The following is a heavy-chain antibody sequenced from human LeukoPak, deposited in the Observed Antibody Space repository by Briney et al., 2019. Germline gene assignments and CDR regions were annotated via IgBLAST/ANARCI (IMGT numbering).Heavy chain of an antibody. CDR1: GFTFSSYS. V-gene: IGHV3-21*01. Sequence: GGSLRPSCAASGFTFSSYSMNWVRQAPGKGLEWVSSISSSSSYIYYADSVKGRFTISRDNAKNSLYLQMNSLRAEDTAVYYCARDLMGYDILTGYYPRGFDYWGQGTLVTVSS. CDR2: ISSSSSYI. J-gene: IGHJ4*02. CDR3: ARDLMGYDILTGYYPRGFDY. D-gene: IGHD3-9*01.